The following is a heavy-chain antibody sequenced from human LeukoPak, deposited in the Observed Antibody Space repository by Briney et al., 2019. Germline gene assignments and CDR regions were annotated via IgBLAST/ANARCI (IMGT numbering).Heavy chain of an antibody. CDR1: GDSVSNNIAT. D-gene: IGHD2-2*01. CDR2: TYYRSRWGN. Sequence: SQTLPLTCAISGDSVSNNIATWNWVRQSPSRGLEWLGRTYYRSRWGNDYAISVKGRITINPDTSRNQFSLQLNSVTPEDTAVYYCARRLTQYDCFDPWGQGILVTVSS. J-gene: IGHJ5*02. V-gene: IGHV6-1*01. CDR3: ARRLTQYDCFDP.